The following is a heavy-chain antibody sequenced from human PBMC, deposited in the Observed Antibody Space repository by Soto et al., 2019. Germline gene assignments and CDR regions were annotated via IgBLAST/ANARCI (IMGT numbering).Heavy chain of an antibody. J-gene: IGHJ3*02. Sequence: QVQLQESGPGLVKPSETLSLTCTVSGGSISSFYWSWIRQSPGKGLEWIGDIDYSGSTNYSNPSLKRRFTIAVDTPKNQLSLNLSSVTAADTAVYYCARRGSGWYGDAFDIWGQGTMVTVSS. CDR1: GGSISSFY. CDR2: IDYSGST. CDR3: ARRGSGWYGDAFDI. V-gene: IGHV4-59*08. D-gene: IGHD6-19*01.